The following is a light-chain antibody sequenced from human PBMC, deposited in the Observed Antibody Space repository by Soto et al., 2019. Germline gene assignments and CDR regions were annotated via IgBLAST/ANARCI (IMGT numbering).Light chain of an antibody. Sequence: QSVLTQPPSVSGAPGQRVTISCTGSSSNIGAGYDVHWYQQLPGTAPKLLIYGNSNRSSGVPDRFSGSKSGTSASLAITGLQAEDEADYYCQSYDRSLSGFVVFGGGTKLTFL. CDR3: QSYDRSLSGFVV. CDR1: SSNIGAGYD. J-gene: IGLJ2*01. V-gene: IGLV1-40*01. CDR2: GNS.